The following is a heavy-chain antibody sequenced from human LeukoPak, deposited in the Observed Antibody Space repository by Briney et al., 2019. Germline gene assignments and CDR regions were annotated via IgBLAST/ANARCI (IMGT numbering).Heavy chain of an antibody. D-gene: IGHD2-2*01. CDR3: ARHAYCSSTSCYPRPRPYYYYYYGMDV. J-gene: IGHJ6*02. V-gene: IGHV5-51*01. CDR2: IYPGDSDT. Sequence: GESLKISCKGSGYSFTSYWIGWVRQMPGKGLEWMGIIYPGDSDTRYSPSFQGQVTISADKSISTAYLQWSSLEASDTAMYYCARHAYCSSTSCYPRPRPYYYYYYGMDVWGQGTTVTVSS. CDR1: GYSFTSYW.